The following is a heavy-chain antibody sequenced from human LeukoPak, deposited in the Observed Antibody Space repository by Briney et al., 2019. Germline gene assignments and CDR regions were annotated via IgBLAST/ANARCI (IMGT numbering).Heavy chain of an antibody. Sequence: GGSLRLSCAASGFTFSSYGMHWVRQAPGKGLEWVAFIRYDGSNKYYADSVKGRFTISRDNSKNTLYLQMNSLRAEDTAVYYCAKAGPYDLWSGYYTGGCFDYWGQGTLVTVSS. J-gene: IGHJ4*02. CDR2: IRYDGSNK. CDR3: AKAGPYDLWSGYYTGGCFDY. CDR1: GFTFSSYG. D-gene: IGHD3-3*01. V-gene: IGHV3-30*02.